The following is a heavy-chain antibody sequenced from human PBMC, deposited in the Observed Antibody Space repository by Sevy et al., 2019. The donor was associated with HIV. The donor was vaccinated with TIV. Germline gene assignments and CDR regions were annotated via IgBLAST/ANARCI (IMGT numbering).Heavy chain of an antibody. V-gene: IGHV3-23*01. CDR2: ISGSGGST. D-gene: IGHD3-22*01. CDR3: AKGISGTYYYDSSGYSQTYYFDY. Sequence: GGSLRLSCAASGFTFSSYAMSWVRQAPGKGLEWVSAISGSGGSTYYADSVKGRFTISGDNSKNTLYLQMNSLRAEDTAVYYCAKGISGTYYYDSSGYSQTYYFDYWGQGTLVTVSS. J-gene: IGHJ4*02. CDR1: GFTFSSYA.